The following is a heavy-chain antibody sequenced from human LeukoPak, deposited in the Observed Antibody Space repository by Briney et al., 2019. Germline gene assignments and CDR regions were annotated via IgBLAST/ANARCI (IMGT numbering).Heavy chain of an antibody. J-gene: IGHJ3*02. CDR3: ARGEWGLQSRGAFDI. CDR1: GGSISSGGYS. D-gene: IGHD1-26*01. V-gene: IGHV4-30-2*01. Sequence: SQTLSLTCAVSGGSISSGGYSWSCIRQPPGKGLEWIGYIYHSGSTYYNPSLKSRVTISVDRSKNQFSLKLSSVTAADTAVYYCARGEWGLQSRGAFDIWGQGTMVTVSS. CDR2: IYHSGST.